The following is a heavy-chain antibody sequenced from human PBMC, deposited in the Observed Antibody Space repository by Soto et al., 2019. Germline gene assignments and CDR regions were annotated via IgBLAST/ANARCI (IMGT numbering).Heavy chain of an antibody. J-gene: IGHJ6*02. CDR2: IYTSGST. CDR3: AREGASGFGMDV. V-gene: IGHV4-4*07. Sequence: QVQLQESGPGLVKPSETLSLTCNVSGGSIRSYYWSWVRKPAGKPLEWIGRIYTSGSTKYNPSLRSRVSMSVDMSKNQFSLEVTSVTAADTAVYYCAREGASGFGMDVWGLGTTVTVSS. D-gene: IGHD1-26*01. CDR1: GGSIRSYY.